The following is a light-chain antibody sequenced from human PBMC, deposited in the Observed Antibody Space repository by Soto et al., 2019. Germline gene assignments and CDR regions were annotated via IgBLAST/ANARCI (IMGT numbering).Light chain of an antibody. CDR2: EVS. J-gene: IGLJ1*01. Sequence: QSVLTQPASVSGSPGQSITISCTGTSSDVGGYNYVSWYQQHPGKAPKLMIYEVSNRPSGVSNRFSGSKSGNTASLTISGLQAEDEADYYCSSYTSSSTYYVLGTGTKVNV. V-gene: IGLV2-14*01. CDR3: SSYTSSSTYYV. CDR1: SSDVGGYNY.